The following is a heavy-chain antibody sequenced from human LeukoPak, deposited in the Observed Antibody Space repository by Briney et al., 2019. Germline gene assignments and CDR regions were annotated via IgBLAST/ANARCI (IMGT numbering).Heavy chain of an antibody. V-gene: IGHV3-15*01. Sequence: GVPLRLSCAASGFTFSNAWMRWVRHAPGKGLECVGRIKSKTDGGTTDYAAPVKRRFTISRDDSKNTLYLQMNSLKTEDTAVYYCTTGKVRHYDILTGYYYYYGMDVWGKGTTVTVSS. D-gene: IGHD3-9*01. CDR1: GFTFSNAW. CDR2: IKSKTDGGTT. J-gene: IGHJ6*04. CDR3: TTGKVRHYDILTGYYYYYGMDV.